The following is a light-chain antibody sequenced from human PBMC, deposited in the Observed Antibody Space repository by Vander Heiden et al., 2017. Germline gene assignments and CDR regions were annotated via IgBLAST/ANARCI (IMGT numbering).Light chain of an antibody. J-gene: IGKJ1*01. V-gene: IGKV4-1*01. Sequence: DTVMTQSPDSLAVSLGERATINCKPSQTVLKSSTNKNYLTWYQQKPGRPPKLLIYWASTRESGVPDRFSGSGSGTDFTLTISSLQAEDVAVYYCHQYYTTPRTFGQGTKLEIK. CDR3: HQYYTTPRT. CDR2: WAS. CDR1: QTVLKSSTNKNY.